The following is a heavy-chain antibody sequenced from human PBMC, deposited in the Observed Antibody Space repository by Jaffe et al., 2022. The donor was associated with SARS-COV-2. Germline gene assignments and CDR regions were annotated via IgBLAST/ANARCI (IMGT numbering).Heavy chain of an antibody. CDR3: ARSNVRILGYYYDSSRYCPFDS. J-gene: IGHJ4*02. D-gene: IGHD3-22*01. CDR2: VYYSGST. CDR1: GGTIVDSDYY. Sequence: QMQLQESGPGLVKPSETLSLTCTVSGGTIVDSDYYWGWVRQPPGKGLEWIGSVYYSGSTYYNPSLKSRVIISLDTSKNQFHLKLSAVTAADTAVFYCARSNVRILGYYYDSSRYCPFDSWGRGTLVTVSS. V-gene: IGHV4-39*01.